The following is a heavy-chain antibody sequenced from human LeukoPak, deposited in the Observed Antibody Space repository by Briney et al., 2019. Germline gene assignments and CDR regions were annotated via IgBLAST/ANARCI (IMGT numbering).Heavy chain of an antibody. CDR1: GFTFSSYA. Sequence: GGSLRLSCAASGFTFSSYAMSWVRQAPGKGLEWVPAISGSGGSTYYADSVKGRFTISRDNSKNTLYLQMNSLRAEDTAVYYCAKAPRIVGATYFDYWGQGTLVTVSS. D-gene: IGHD1-26*01. J-gene: IGHJ4*02. CDR3: AKAPRIVGATYFDY. CDR2: ISGSGGST. V-gene: IGHV3-23*01.